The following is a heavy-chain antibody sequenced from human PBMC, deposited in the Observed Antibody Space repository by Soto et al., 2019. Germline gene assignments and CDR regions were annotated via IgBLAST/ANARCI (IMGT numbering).Heavy chain of an antibody. V-gene: IGHV3-74*01. CDR1: GFTFSSYW. CDR2: INSDGSST. CDR3: ARGDLSIAVAGHNYYGMDV. Sequence: EVQLVESGGGLVQPGGSLRLSCAASGFTFSSYWMHWVRQAPGKGLVWVSRINSDGSSTSYADSVKGRFTISRDNAKNTLYLQMNSLRAEDTAVYYCARGDLSIAVAGHNYYGMDVWGQGTTVTVSS. J-gene: IGHJ6*02. D-gene: IGHD6-19*01.